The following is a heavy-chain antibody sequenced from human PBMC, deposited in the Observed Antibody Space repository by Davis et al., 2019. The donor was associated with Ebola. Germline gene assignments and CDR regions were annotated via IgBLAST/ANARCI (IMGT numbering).Heavy chain of an antibody. Sequence: PSGSLTLSCAASGFTSSHYYMSWIPQAPGKGLEWVSYISSSGSTIYYADSVKGRFTISRDNAKNSLYLQMNSLRAEDTAVYYCARDRQWLASSHFDYWGQGTRVTVSS. V-gene: IGHV3-11*01. CDR1: GFTSSHYY. J-gene: IGHJ4*02. CDR2: ISSSGSTI. D-gene: IGHD6-19*01. CDR3: ARDRQWLASSHFDY.